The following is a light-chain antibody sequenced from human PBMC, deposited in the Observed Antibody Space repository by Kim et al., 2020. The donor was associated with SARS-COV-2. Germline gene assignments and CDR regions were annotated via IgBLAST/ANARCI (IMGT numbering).Light chain of an antibody. V-gene: IGLV1-44*01. CDR1: NSNIGSNS. Sequence: ELTQPPSASGTPGQSVTVSCSGSNSNIGSNSVNWYQQVPGTAPKLLINNDSQRPSGVPDRVSGSKSGTSASLAIGGLQSEDEADYDCATWDDRLKGWVFGGGTQLTVL. CDR3: ATWDDRLKGWV. J-gene: IGLJ3*02. CDR2: NDS.